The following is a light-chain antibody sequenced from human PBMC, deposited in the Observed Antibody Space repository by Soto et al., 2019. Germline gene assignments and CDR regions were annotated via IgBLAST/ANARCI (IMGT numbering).Light chain of an antibody. CDR3: SSYAGSNNWV. J-gene: IGLJ3*02. CDR2: EVS. V-gene: IGLV2-8*01. Sequence: QSVLTQPPSASGSPGQSVTISCTGTSSDVGDYNYVSWYQQYPGKAPKLMIYEVSKRPSGVPDRFSGSKSGNTASLIVSGLQAEDEADYYCSSYAGSNNWVFGGGTKLTVL. CDR1: SSDVGDYNY.